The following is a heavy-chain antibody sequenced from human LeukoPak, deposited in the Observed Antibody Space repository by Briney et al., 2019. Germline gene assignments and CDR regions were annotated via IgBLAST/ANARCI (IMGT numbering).Heavy chain of an antibody. CDR3: AKEAVAGTHYFDF. Sequence: ASVKVSCLASVYTFTSYGISWVRQAPAQGLAWMGWINAYNGNTNYAHKLQGGVTLPTDTSTSTAYMELRSLRSDDTAVYYCAKEAVAGTHYFDFWGQGTLVTVSP. CDR1: VYTFTSYG. V-gene: IGHV1-18*01. CDR2: INAYNGNT. J-gene: IGHJ4*02. D-gene: IGHD6-19*01.